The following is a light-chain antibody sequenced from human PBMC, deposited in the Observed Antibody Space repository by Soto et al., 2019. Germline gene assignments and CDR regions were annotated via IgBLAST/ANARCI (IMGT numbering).Light chain of an antibody. CDR1: SSDAGGYIY. V-gene: IGLV2-14*01. J-gene: IGLJ1*01. Sequence: QSALTPPAAVSGSPGQSIAISCTGTSSDAGGYIYVSWYQQHPGKAPKLMIYEVSNRPSGVSNRFSCSKSGNTASLTISRLQAEDEADYYCSSYTSSSTYGFGTGTKVTVL. CDR2: EVS. CDR3: SSYTSSSTYG.